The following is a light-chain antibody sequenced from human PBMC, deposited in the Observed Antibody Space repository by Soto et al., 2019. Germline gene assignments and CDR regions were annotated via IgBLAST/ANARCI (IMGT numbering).Light chain of an antibody. CDR2: DVT. V-gene: IGLV2-11*01. Sequence: QSVLTQPRSVSGSPGQSVTISCTGTSSDVGGYNSVSWYQHHPGKAPKLMIYDVTKRPSGIPDRFSGSKSGNTASLTISGIQAGDEADYYCCSYAGSRVVFGRGTKLTAL. J-gene: IGLJ2*01. CDR3: CSYAGSRVV. CDR1: SSDVGGYNS.